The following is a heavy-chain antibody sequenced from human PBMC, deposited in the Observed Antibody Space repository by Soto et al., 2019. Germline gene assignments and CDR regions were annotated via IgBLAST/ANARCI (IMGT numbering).Heavy chain of an antibody. D-gene: IGHD3-3*01. V-gene: IGHV3-11*01. Sequence: GGSLRLSCAASGFTFSDYYMSWIRQAPGKGLEWVSYISSSGSTIYYADSVKGRFTISRDNAKNSLYLQMNSLRAEDTAVYYCARDYYDFWSGYYSFDPASWHAFDIWGQGTMVTVSS. CDR1: GFTFSDYY. CDR3: ARDYYDFWSGYYSFDPASWHAFDI. J-gene: IGHJ3*02. CDR2: ISSSGSTI.